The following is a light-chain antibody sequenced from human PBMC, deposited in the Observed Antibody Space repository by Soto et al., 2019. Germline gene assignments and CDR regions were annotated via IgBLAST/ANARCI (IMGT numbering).Light chain of an antibody. CDR1: QSISTY. J-gene: IGKJ5*01. CDR2: AAS. V-gene: IGKV1-39*01. CDR3: QQTYTYPNT. Sequence: DIQMTQSPSSLSASVGDRVTITCRASQSISTYLSWYHQEPRKAPRLVIYAASSLQSGVSSRFSGSGSGTEFTLTISSLQREDFGTYYCQQTYTYPNTLGQGTRLEI.